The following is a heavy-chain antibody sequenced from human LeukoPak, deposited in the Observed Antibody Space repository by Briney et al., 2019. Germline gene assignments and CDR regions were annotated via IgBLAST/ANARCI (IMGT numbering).Heavy chain of an antibody. Sequence: PGGSLRLSCAASGFTFSSYGMSWVRQAPGKGLEWVSAIRGGGGSTYYADSVKGRFTISRDNSKNTLYLQMNSLRAEDTAVYYCAKVRHSGYSRDALDIWGQGTMVTVSS. J-gene: IGHJ3*02. D-gene: IGHD3-22*01. CDR1: GFTFSSYG. CDR2: IRGGGGST. V-gene: IGHV3-23*01. CDR3: AKVRHSGYSRDALDI.